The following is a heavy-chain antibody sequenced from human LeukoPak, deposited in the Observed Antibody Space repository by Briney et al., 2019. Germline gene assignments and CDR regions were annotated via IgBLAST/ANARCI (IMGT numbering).Heavy chain of an antibody. CDR1: GGSFSGYY. Sequence: ASGTLSLTCAVYGGSFSGYYWSWIRQPPGKGLEWIGEINHSGSSNYNPSLKSRVTISVDTSKNQFSLKLSSVTAADTAVYYCARGGGSSGYYVDYWGQGTLVTVSS. CDR2: INHSGSS. J-gene: IGHJ4*02. D-gene: IGHD3-22*01. CDR3: ARGGGSSGYYVDY. V-gene: IGHV4-34*01.